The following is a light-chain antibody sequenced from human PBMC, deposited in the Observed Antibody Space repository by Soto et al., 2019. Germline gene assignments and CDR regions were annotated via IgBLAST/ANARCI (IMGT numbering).Light chain of an antibody. CDR3: CSYAGSRTLFV. CDR2: EVN. CDR1: SSDIGTYNL. V-gene: IGLV2-23*02. J-gene: IGLJ1*01. Sequence: QSALTQPASVSGSPGQSITISCTGTSSDIGTYNLVSWYQQHPGKAPKLMIYEVNKRPSGVSDRFSGSKSGNTASLTISGVKAYDEGDYYCCSYAGSRTLFVFGTGTKGTVL.